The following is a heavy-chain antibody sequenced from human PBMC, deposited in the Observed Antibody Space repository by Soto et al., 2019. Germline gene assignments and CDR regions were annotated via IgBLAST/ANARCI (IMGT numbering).Heavy chain of an antibody. V-gene: IGHV3-15*01. J-gene: IGHJ4*02. CDR2: IKSKTDGGTT. CDR1: GFTFSNAW. Sequence: GGSLRLSCAASGFTFSNAWMSWVRQAPGKGLEWVGRIKSKTDGGTTDYAAPVKGRFTISRDDSKNTLYLQMNSLKTEETGVYYCTTDDGPLFWSGYSTVLWGQGTLVTVSS. CDR3: TTDDGPLFWSGYSTVL. D-gene: IGHD3-3*01.